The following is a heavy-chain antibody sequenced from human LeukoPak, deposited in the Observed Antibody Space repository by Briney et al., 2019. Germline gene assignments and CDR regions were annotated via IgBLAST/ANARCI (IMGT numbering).Heavy chain of an antibody. J-gene: IGHJ3*02. CDR3: AGGGQVFIVGATSAFDI. CDR1: GYTFTGYY. D-gene: IGHD1-26*01. Sequence: ASVKVSCKASGYTFTGYYMHWVRQAPGQGLEWMGWINPNSGGTNYAQKFQGRVTMTRDTSISTAYMELSRLRSDDTAVYYCAGGGQVFIVGATSAFDIWGQGTMVTVSS. CDR2: INPNSGGT. V-gene: IGHV1-2*02.